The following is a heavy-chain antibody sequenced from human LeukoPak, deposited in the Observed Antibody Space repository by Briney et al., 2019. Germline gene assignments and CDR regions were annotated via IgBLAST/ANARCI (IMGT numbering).Heavy chain of an antibody. CDR3: AKERSPRAAFDI. CDR1: GFTFSNYE. V-gene: IGHV3-74*01. CDR2: INSDGSST. Sequence: GGSLRLSCAASGFTFSNYEMNWVRQAPGKGLVWVSRINSDGSSTSYADSVKGRFTISRDNSKNTLYLQMNSLRAEDTAVYYCAKERSPRAAFDIWGQGTMVTVSS. J-gene: IGHJ3*02. D-gene: IGHD3-10*01.